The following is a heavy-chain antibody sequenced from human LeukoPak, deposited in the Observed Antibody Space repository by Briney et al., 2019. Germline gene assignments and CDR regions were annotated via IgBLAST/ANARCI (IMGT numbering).Heavy chain of an antibody. V-gene: IGHV3-74*01. D-gene: IGHD5-18*01. J-gene: IGHJ2*01. CDR3: AKGSGYGPYWYFDL. Sequence: GGSLRLSCAASGFTFSSYWMHWVRQAPGKGLVWVSRINSDGSSTSYADSVKGRFTISRDNAKNSLYLQMNSLRAEDTALYYCAKGSGYGPYWYFDLWGRGTLVAVSS. CDR2: INSDGSST. CDR1: GFTFSSYW.